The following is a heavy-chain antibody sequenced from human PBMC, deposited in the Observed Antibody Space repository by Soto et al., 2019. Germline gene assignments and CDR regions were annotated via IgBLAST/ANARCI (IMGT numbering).Heavy chain of an antibody. D-gene: IGHD1-1*01. J-gene: IGHJ3*02. Sequence: SETLSLTCTVSGGSVSSGSYYWSWIRQPPGKGLEWIGYIYYSGSTNSNPSLKNRVTISVDTSKNRFSLKLSSVTAGDTAVYYWARVGNWNARECFDIWGQGTMVTVSS. CDR3: ARVGNWNARECFDI. CDR1: GGSVSSGSYY. CDR2: IYYSGST. V-gene: IGHV4-61*01.